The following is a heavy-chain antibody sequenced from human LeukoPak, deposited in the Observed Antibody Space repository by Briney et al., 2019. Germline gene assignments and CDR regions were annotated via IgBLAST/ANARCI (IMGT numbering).Heavy chain of an antibody. Sequence: SETLSLTCTVSGGSISSSSYYWGWIRQPPGKGLEWIGSIYYSGSTYYNPSLKSRVTISVDTSKNQFSLKLSSVTAGDTAVYYCAREQFLGYCTGGVCYKGGAFDIWGQGTMVTVSS. J-gene: IGHJ3*02. CDR2: IYYSGST. V-gene: IGHV4-39*01. CDR3: AREQFLGYCTGGVCYKGGAFDI. D-gene: IGHD2-8*02. CDR1: GGSISSSSYY.